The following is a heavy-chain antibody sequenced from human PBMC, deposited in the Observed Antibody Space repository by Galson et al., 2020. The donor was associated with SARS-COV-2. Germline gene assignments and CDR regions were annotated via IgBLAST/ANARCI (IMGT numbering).Heavy chain of an antibody. CDR3: AREIPNYDWYFDR. Sequence: SETLSLTCTVSGASITIGGYSWSWIRQSPGKGLEWLGYVYFSGSAYYNPTLKSRVTVSLDTSKNQFSLKLSSVTAADTAVYYCAREIPNYDWYFDRWGRGTLVTVSS. J-gene: IGHJ2*01. CDR2: VYFSGSA. V-gene: IGHV4-30-4*07. D-gene: IGHD3-10*01. CDR1: GASITIGGYS.